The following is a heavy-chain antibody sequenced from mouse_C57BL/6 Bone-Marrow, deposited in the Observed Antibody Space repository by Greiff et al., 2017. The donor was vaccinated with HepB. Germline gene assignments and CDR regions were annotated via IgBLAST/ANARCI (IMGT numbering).Heavy chain of an antibody. CDR3: ARGGPAYFDY. CDR2: IDPSDSYT. CDR1: GYTFTSYW. V-gene: IGHV1-50*01. J-gene: IGHJ2*01. Sequence: VQLQQSGAELVKPGASVKLSCKASGYTFTSYWMQWVKQRPGQGLEWIGEIDPSDSYTNYNQKFKGKATLTVDTSSSTAYMQLSSLTSEDSAVYYCARGGPAYFDYWGQGTTLTVSS.